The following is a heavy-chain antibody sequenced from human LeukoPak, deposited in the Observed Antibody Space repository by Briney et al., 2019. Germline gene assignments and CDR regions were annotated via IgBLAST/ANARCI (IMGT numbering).Heavy chain of an antibody. Sequence: PSETLSLTCTVSGGSISSGGYHWSWIRQHPGKGLEWIGYIYYSGSTYYNPSLKSRVTISVDTSKNQFSLKLSSVTAADTAVYYCARALKRYCSSTSCYLFDPWGQGTLVTVSS. CDR3: ARALKRYCSSTSCYLFDP. V-gene: IGHV4-31*03. D-gene: IGHD2-2*01. CDR1: GGSISSGGYH. J-gene: IGHJ5*02. CDR2: IYYSGST.